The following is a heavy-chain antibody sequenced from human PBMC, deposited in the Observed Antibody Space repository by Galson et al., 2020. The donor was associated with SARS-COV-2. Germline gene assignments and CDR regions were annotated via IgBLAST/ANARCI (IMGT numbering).Heavy chain of an antibody. Sequence: SETLSLTCTVSGGSISSGGYYWSWIRQHPGKGLEWIGYIYYSGSTYYNPSLKSRVTISVDTSKNQFSLKLSSVTSADTAVYYCARDGYNDAFDYGMDVWGQGTTVTVSS. CDR1: GGSISSGGYY. D-gene: IGHD5-12*01. J-gene: IGHJ6*02. CDR2: IYYSGST. V-gene: IGHV4-31*03. CDR3: ARDGYNDAFDYGMDV.